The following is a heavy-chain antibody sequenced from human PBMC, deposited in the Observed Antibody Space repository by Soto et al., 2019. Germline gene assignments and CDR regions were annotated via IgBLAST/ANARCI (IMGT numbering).Heavy chain of an antibody. CDR2: IYYSGST. J-gene: IGHJ4*02. CDR1: GGSISSYY. Sequence: TSETLSLTCTISGGSISSYYWSWIRQSPGKGLEWIGYIYYSGSTNYNPSLKSRVTISVDTSKKQFSLKLSSVTAADTAVYYCARSYGDYINFDYWGQGTLVTVSS. CDR3: ARSYGDYINFDY. D-gene: IGHD4-17*01. V-gene: IGHV4-59*01.